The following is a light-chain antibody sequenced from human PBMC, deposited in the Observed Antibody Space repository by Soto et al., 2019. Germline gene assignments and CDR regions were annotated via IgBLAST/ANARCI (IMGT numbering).Light chain of an antibody. Sequence: EIVLTQSPATLSLSPGERATLSCRASQSVSSYLAWYQQKPGQAPSLLIYDASNRATGIPARFSGSGSGTDFPLTISSLEPEDFAVYYCEQRSNWPLLTFGGGTKVEIK. CDR3: EQRSNWPLLT. J-gene: IGKJ4*01. CDR2: DAS. V-gene: IGKV3-11*01. CDR1: QSVSSY.